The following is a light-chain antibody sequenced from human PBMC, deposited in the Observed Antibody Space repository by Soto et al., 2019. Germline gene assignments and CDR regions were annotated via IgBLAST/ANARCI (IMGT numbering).Light chain of an antibody. CDR3: QQYGSSPPTLT. V-gene: IGKV3-20*01. J-gene: IGKJ4*01. CDR2: AAS. Sequence: VLTQSPATLSLSPGERSTLSCMAIESVTSSYLAWYQQTPGQPPRLVMYAASTRATGIPDRLWGGGSGTDFTLTISRLEPEDFAVYYCQQYGSSPPTLTFGGGTKVDIK. CDR1: ESVTSSY.